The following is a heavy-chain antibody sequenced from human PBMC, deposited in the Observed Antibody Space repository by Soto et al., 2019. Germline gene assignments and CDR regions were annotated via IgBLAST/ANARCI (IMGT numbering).Heavy chain of an antibody. D-gene: IGHD2-2*01. CDR3: ASSDRAASNFDH. J-gene: IGHJ4*02. V-gene: IGHV4-39*01. CDR1: GGSISSTSYY. CDR2: IYHSGST. Sequence: QLQLQESGPGLVKPSEALSLTCSVSGGSISSTSYYWGWIRQPPGKGLEWVGNIYHSGSTYYNPSLKSRVTISVDPSKNQFSLRLSSVTAADPAVYYCASSDRAASNFDHWGQGTLATVSS.